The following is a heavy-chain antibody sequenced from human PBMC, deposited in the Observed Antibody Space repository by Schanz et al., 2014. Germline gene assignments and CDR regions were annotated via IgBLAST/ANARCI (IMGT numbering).Heavy chain of an antibody. J-gene: IGHJ4*02. CDR3: ARAAYGGYTSTPLRY. Sequence: QVQLVQSGAEVKKPGASVKVSCKASGYTFISYFIHWVRQAPGQGLEWMGIINPTGGSTSYAQRCQGRGTVTRDTSTSTVYMELSSLRSEDTAVYYCARAAYGGYTSTPLRYWGQGTLVTVSS. CDR1: GYTFISYF. V-gene: IGHV1-46*01. D-gene: IGHD5-12*01. CDR2: INPTGGST.